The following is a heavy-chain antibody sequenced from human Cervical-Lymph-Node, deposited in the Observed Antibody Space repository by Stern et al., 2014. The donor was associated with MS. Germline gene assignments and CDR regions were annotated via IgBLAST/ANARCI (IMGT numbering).Heavy chain of an antibody. CDR2: IIPILGIA. CDR1: GGTFRSST. V-gene: IGHV1-69*02. Sequence: HVQLVQSGAEVKKPGSSVKVFGKASGGTFRSSTIRWERQAPGQRLSRMGRIIPILGIANYAQKFQGRVTITADKSTSTAYMELSSLRSEDTAVYYCASRRGSRWFDPWGQGTLVTVSS. J-gene: IGHJ5*02. D-gene: IGHD3-10*01. CDR3: ASRRGSRWFDP.